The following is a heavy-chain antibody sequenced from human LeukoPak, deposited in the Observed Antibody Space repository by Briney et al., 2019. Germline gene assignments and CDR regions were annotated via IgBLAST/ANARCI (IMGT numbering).Heavy chain of an antibody. CDR3: VTTYYYGSGSYLYYYYGMDV. CDR1: GFTFSSYA. Sequence: GGSLRLSCSASGFTFSSYAMHWVRQAPGKGLEYVSAISSNRGSTYYADSVKGTFTISRDNSKNTLYLQMSSLRAEDTAVYYCVTTYYYGSGSYLYYYYGMDVWGQGTTVTVSS. D-gene: IGHD3-10*01. J-gene: IGHJ6*02. V-gene: IGHV3-64D*06. CDR2: ISSNRGST.